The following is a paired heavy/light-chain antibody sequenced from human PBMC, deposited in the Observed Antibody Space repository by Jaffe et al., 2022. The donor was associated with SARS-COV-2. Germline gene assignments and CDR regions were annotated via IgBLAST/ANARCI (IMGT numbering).Light chain of an antibody. Sequence: QAVLTQPSSLSASLGASASLTCTLRSDIGVVSSRIYWYQQKSGGPPQFLLTDNSESGSQQGSGVLRHFSASKDTSANAGILVISGVQSEDEADYYCMIWHSRLVVFGGGTKLTVV. CDR1: SDIGVVSSR. CDR3: MIWHSRLVV. V-gene: IGLV5-45*03. CDR2: DNSESGS. J-gene: IGLJ2*01.
Heavy chain of an antibody. CDR3: ARGPTLKIPAGIDHLDL. J-gene: IGHJ4*02. V-gene: IGHV1-2*02. CDR1: GYTFTANY. CDR2: MSPRSGGT. D-gene: IGHD1-20*01. Sequence: LLEQSESEVKKPGASVKVSCRASGYTFTANYLHWVRQAPGQGLEWMGWMSPRSGGTDFAAKFRGRVTLTRDTSISTAFLELSALTSDDAAVYFCARGPTLKIPAGIDHLDLWGQGTLVAVSS.